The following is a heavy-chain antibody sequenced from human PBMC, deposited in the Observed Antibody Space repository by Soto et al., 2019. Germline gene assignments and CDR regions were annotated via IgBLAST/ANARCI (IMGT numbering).Heavy chain of an antibody. CDR1: GFSFDDYA. J-gene: IGHJ6*02. D-gene: IGHD6-25*01. CDR2: ISWNSGKI. Sequence: EVQLVESGGGLVQPGRSLRLSCAASGFSFDDYAMHWVRQAPGQGLEWVSTISWNSGKIGYADSVKGRFTVSRDNARNSLYLQMNSLRPEDTALYYCAKDKKRAYYAMDVWGQGTTVTVSS. CDR3: AKDKKRAYYAMDV. V-gene: IGHV3-9*01.